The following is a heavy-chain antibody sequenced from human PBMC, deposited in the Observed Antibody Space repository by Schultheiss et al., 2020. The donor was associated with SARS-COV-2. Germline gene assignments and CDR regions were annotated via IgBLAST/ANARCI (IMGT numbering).Heavy chain of an antibody. CDR2: IYYSGST. D-gene: IGHD1-26*01. CDR3: ASENYGSYYEV. V-gene: IGHV4-61*01. Sequence: SETLSLTCTVSGGSVSRGSYYWSWNRQPPGKGLEWIGYIYYSGSTYYNPFLKSRVTISVDTSKYQFSLKLSSVTAADTAVYYCASENYGSYYEVWGQGTMVTVSS. CDR1: GGSVSRGSYY. J-gene: IGHJ3*01.